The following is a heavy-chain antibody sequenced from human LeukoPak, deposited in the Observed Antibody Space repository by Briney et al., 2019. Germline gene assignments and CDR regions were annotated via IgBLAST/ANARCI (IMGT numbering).Heavy chain of an antibody. D-gene: IGHD3-10*01. J-gene: IGHJ4*02. V-gene: IGHV3-21*01. CDR1: GFTFSSYS. CDR3: ARVHYGSGSYYQYYFDY. CDR2: ISSSSSYI. Sequence: GGSLRLSCAASGFTFSSYSMNWVRQAPGKGLEWVSSISSSSSYIYYADSVKGRFTISRDNAKSSLYLQMNSLRAEDTAVYYCARVHYGSGSYYQYYFDYWGQGTLVTVSS.